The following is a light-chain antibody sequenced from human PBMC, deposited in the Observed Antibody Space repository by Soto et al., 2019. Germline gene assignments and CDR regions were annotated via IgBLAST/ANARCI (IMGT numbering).Light chain of an antibody. CDR1: QSVRSK. CDR3: QQYNNWPWT. Sequence: EIVMTQSPGTLSVSPGERVTLSCRAGQSVRSKLVWYQLKPGQAPRLLIYDASSRATDVPGRFSGSGSGTEFTLTISSLQSEDFAVYYCQQYNNWPWTFGQGTKVEIK. J-gene: IGKJ1*01. V-gene: IGKV3-15*01. CDR2: DAS.